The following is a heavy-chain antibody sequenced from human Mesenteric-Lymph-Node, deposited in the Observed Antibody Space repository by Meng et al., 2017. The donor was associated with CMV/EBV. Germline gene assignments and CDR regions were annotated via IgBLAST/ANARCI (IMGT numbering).Heavy chain of an antibody. CDR2: ISESGLST. CDR1: GFTFSNYG. CDR3: AKGVVTTPPAVDY. V-gene: IGHV3-23*01. D-gene: IGHD2-21*02. J-gene: IGHJ4*02. Sequence: AASGFTFSNYGMHWVRQAPGKGLEWVSSISESGLSTYYADSVKGRFTISRDNSKNTLYLQMNSLRAEDTAVYYCAKGVVTTPPAVDYWGQGTLVTVSS.